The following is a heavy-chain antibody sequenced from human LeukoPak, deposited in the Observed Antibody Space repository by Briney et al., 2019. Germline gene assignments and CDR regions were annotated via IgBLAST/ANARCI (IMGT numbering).Heavy chain of an antibody. CDR1: GYTFTGYY. V-gene: IGHV1-2*02. CDR2: INPNSGGT. Sequence: ASVKVSCKASGYTFTGYYMHWVRQAPGQGLEWMGWINPNSGGTNFAQEFQGRVTMTRDTSISTAYMELSSLRSDDTAIYYCARNTGYSSSWYGGDYWGQGTLVTVSS. CDR3: ARNTGYSSSWYGGDY. D-gene: IGHD6-13*01. J-gene: IGHJ4*02.